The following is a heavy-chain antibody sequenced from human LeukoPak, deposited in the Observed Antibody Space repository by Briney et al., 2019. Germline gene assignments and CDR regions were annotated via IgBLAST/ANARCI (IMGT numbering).Heavy chain of an antibody. Sequence: ASVKVPCKASGYTFTSSGISWVRQAPGQGLEWMGWISAHNGNTNYAQKSQGRLTMTTDTSTTTAHMELRALRSDDTAVYYCASALYGEFTYVAFDIWGQGTMVTVSS. J-gene: IGHJ3*02. CDR3: ASALYGEFTYVAFDI. D-gene: IGHD3-16*02. CDR2: ISAHNGNT. V-gene: IGHV1-18*01. CDR1: GYTFTSSG.